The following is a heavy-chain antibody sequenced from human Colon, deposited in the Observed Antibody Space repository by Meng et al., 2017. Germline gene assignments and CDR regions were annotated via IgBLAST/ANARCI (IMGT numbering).Heavy chain of an antibody. D-gene: IGHD6-13*01. V-gene: IGHV3-23*01. CDR3: AIEGVLAAAGTLDY. CDR2: INISGGT. CDR1: GFSFSNFA. J-gene: IGHJ4*02. Sequence: GGSLRLSCAASGFSFSNFAMNWVRQAPGKGLEWVSVINISGGTTYADSVRGRFTMSRDNSKNTLYLQMTSLRAEDTALYYCAIEGVLAAAGTLDYWGQGTLATVSS.